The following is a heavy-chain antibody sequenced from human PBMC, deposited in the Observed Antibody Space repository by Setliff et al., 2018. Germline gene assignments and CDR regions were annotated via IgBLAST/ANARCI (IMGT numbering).Heavy chain of an antibody. CDR1: GGTFINYA. V-gene: IGHV1-69*05. D-gene: IGHD4-4*01. CDR3: ARGSYRTSNWFDP. J-gene: IGHJ5*02. Sequence: ASVKVSCKASGGTFINYAISWVRQAPGQGLEWMGGIIPIFGTANYAQKFQGRVTMTTDTSTSTAYMELRSLRSDDTAVYYCARGSYRTSNWFDPWGQGTLVTVSS. CDR2: IIPIFGTA.